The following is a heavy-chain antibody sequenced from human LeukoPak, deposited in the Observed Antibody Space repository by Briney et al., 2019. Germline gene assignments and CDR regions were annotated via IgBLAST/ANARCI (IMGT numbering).Heavy chain of an antibody. D-gene: IGHD3-10*01. CDR3: AKGTASGTYNCDS. CDR2: ISGSGGST. Sequence: GGSLRLSCAASGFTFSSYAMSWVRQAPGKGLEWVSAISGSGGSTYYADSVKGRFTISRDNSKNTLYLQMNSLRAEDTAVYFCAKGTASGTYNCDSWGQETLVTVSA. J-gene: IGHJ4*02. V-gene: IGHV3-23*01. CDR1: GFTFSSYA.